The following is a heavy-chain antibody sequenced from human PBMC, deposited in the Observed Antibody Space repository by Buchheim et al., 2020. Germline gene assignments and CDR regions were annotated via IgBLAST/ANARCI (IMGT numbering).Heavy chain of an antibody. CDR3: ARGYYYDSSGYYYLSWFDP. V-gene: IGHV4-30-2*01. Sequence: QLQLQESGSGLVKPSQTLSLTCAVSGGSISSGGYSWSWIRQPPGKGLEWIGYIYHSGSPYYNPSLKSRVTISVDRSKNQFSLKLSSVTAADTAVYYCARGYYYDSSGYYYLSWFDPWGQGTL. CDR1: GGSISSGGYS. CDR2: IYHSGSP. J-gene: IGHJ5*02. D-gene: IGHD3-22*01.